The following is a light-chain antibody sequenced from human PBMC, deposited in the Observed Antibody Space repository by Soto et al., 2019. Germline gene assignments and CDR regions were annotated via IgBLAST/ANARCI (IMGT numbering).Light chain of an antibody. CDR3: LQDYNYPWT. Sequence: AIQMTQSPSSLSASVGDRVTITCRASQGIRNDLGWYQQKPGKAPKLLIYAASSLQSGVSSRFSGSGSGTDVTLTISSLQPEDFATYYCLQDYNYPWTFGQGTKGEIK. J-gene: IGKJ1*01. V-gene: IGKV1-6*01. CDR2: AAS. CDR1: QGIRND.